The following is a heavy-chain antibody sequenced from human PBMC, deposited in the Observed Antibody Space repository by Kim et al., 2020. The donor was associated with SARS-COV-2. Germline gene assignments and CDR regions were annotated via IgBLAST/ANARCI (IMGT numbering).Heavy chain of an antibody. CDR1: GGSISSGGYY. CDR2: IYYSGST. J-gene: IGHJ3*02. D-gene: IGHD3-10*01. V-gene: IGHV4-31*03. CDR3: ARESDYYGSGRDAFDI. Sequence: SETLSLTCTVSGGSISSGGYYWSWIRQHPGKGLEWIGYIYYSGSTYYNPSLKSRVTISVDTSKNQFSLKLSSVTAADTAVYYCARESDYYGSGRDAFDIWGQGTMVTVSS.